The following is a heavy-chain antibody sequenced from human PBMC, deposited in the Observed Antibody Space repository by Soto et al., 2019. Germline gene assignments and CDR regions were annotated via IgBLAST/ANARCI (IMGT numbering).Heavy chain of an antibody. CDR2: TYYRSKWYN. V-gene: IGHV6-1*01. D-gene: IGHD6-19*01. Sequence: SQTLSLTCAISGDSFSSNTAAWNWIRQSPSRGLEWLGRTYYRSKWYNDYAGSVKSRITINPDTSKNQVFLHLNSVSPDDAAVYFCARGRGSGWNYYGMDVWGQGTTVTVSS. CDR1: GDSFSSNTAA. J-gene: IGHJ6*02. CDR3: ARGRGSGWNYYGMDV.